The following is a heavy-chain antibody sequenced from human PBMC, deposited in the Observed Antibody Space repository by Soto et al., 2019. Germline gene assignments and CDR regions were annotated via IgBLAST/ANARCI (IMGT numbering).Heavy chain of an antibody. Sequence: SETLSLTCTVSRGSISSGDYYWSWIRQPPGKGLEWIGYIYYSGSTYYNPSLKSRVTISVDTSKNQFSVKLSSVTAADTAVYYCARVGRNYYYYGMDVWGQGTTVTVSS. CDR2: IYYSGST. CDR1: RGSISSGDYY. V-gene: IGHV4-30-4*01. CDR3: ARVGRNYYYYGMDV. J-gene: IGHJ6*02.